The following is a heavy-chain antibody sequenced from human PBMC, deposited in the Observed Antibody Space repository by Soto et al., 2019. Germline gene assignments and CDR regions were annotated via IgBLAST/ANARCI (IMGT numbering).Heavy chain of an antibody. V-gene: IGHV4-59*01. CDR1: GGSISSYY. CDR2: IYYSGST. D-gene: IGHD3-10*01. CDR3: ARDSDGEAPFDP. J-gene: IGHJ5*02. Sequence: SETLSLTCTVSGGSISSYYWSWIRQPPGKGLEWIGYIYYSGSTNYNPSLKSRVTISVDTSKNQFSLKLSSVTAADTAVYYCARDSDGEAPFDPWGQGTLVTV.